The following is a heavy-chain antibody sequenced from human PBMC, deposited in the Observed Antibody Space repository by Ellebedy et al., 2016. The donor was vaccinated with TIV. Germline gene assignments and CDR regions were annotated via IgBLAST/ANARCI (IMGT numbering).Heavy chain of an antibody. Sequence: GESLKISXAASGFTFSSYGMHWVRQAPGKGLEWVAVISYDGSNKYYADSVKGRFTISRDNSKNTLYLQMNSLRAEDTAVYYCAKDVTTNGMDVWGQGTTVTVSS. V-gene: IGHV3-30*18. J-gene: IGHJ6*02. D-gene: IGHD1-14*01. CDR3: AKDVTTNGMDV. CDR2: ISYDGSNK. CDR1: GFTFSSYG.